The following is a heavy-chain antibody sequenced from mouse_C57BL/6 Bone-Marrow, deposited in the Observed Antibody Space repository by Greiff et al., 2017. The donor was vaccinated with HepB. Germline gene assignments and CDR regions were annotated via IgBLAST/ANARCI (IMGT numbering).Heavy chain of an antibody. CDR1: GYTFTSHW. D-gene: IGHD1-1*01. V-gene: IGHV1-56*01. Sequence: VQLQQSGPELVRPGASVKISCKAPGYTFTSHWMQWVRQRPGQGLEWIGEIFPGSGSTYYNEKFKGKATLTVDTSSSTAYMQLSSLTSEDSAVYYCARGATVVVHWYFDVWGTGTTVTVSS. CDR3: ARGATVVVHWYFDV. J-gene: IGHJ1*03. CDR2: IFPGSGST.